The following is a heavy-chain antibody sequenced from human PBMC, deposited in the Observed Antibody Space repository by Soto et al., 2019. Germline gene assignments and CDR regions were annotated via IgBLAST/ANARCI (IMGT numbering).Heavy chain of an antibody. CDR3: AKDLYSNYGDAFDI. CDR1: GFTFVDYA. Sequence: HPGGSLRLSCAASGFTFVDYAMHWVRQAPGKGLEWVSGISWNSDNIGYADSVKGRFTISRDNVKNSLYLQMNSLRAEDTALYYCAKDLYSNYGDAFDIWGQGTMVTVSS. V-gene: IGHV3-9*01. D-gene: IGHD4-4*01. J-gene: IGHJ3*02. CDR2: ISWNSDNI.